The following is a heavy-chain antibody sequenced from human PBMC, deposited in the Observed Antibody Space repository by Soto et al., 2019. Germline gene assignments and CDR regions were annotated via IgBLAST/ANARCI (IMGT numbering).Heavy chain of an antibody. V-gene: IGHV1-3*01. CDR1: GYTFADYA. Sequence: ASVKVSCKASGYTFADYAIHWVRLAPGQSLEWMGWINGGDGGTKYSQNFQDRVTFTRDTSATTAYMELNSLSSEDTAVYYCAQSCGWYALHYWGQGTLVTVSS. J-gene: IGHJ4*02. D-gene: IGHD6-19*01. CDR2: INGGDGGT. CDR3: AQSCGWYALHY.